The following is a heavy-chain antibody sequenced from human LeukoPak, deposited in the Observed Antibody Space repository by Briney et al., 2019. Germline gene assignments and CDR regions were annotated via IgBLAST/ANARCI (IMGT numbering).Heavy chain of an antibody. J-gene: IGHJ4*02. D-gene: IGHD6-13*01. CDR2: ISFDGSNK. Sequence: GGSLRLSCAASGFTFSSYAMHWVRQAPGKGLEWVAIISFDGSNKYYADSVKGRFTISRDNSKNTLSLQMNSLRAEDTAVYYCAKPPNPAAGMFYFDYWGQGTLVTVSS. V-gene: IGHV3-30-3*02. CDR1: GFTFSSYA. CDR3: AKPPNPAAGMFYFDY.